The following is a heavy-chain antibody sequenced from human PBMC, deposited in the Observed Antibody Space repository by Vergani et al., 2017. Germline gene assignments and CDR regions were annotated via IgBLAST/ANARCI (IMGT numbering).Heavy chain of an antibody. CDR3: ARESSGSWAKAPPSDY. D-gene: IGHD1-26*01. CDR2: ISSSSSYI. V-gene: IGHV3-21*01. J-gene: IGHJ4*02. Sequence: EVQLVESGGGLVKPGGSLRLSCAASGFTFSSYSMNWVRQAPGQGLEWVSSISSSSSYIYYADSVKGRFTISRDNAKNSLYLQMNSLRAEDTAVYYCARESSGSWAKAPPSDYWGQGTLVTVSS. CDR1: GFTFSSYS.